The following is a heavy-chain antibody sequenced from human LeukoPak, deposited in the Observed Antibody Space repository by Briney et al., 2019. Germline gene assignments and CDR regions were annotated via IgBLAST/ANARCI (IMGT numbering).Heavy chain of an antibody. CDR2: ITSSGSYM. V-gene: IGHV3-21*01. J-gene: IGHJ5*02. CDR3: ARESRWFDP. CDR1: GFTFSTYT. Sequence: GGSLRLSCAASGFTFSTYTMGWVRQAPGKGLEWVSSITSSGSYMYYADSMKGRFTISRDNAKNSLYLQMNTLRTEDTAVYYCARESRWFDPWGQGTLVTVSS.